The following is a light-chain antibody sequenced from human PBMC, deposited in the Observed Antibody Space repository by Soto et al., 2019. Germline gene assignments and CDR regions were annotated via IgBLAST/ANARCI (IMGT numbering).Light chain of an antibody. CDR1: QALWSSSNSNNF. CDR3: QQYYNTPLT. J-gene: IGKJ4*01. CDR2: WAS. Sequence: DIVMTQSPDCLALSLGERATINCKSSQALWSSSNSNNFLAWYQQKPGQPPKLLMYWASTRGSAVPDRFRGSGSGTDFSLTISSLQADDVAVYYCQQYYNTPLTFGGGTKVDIK. V-gene: IGKV4-1*01.